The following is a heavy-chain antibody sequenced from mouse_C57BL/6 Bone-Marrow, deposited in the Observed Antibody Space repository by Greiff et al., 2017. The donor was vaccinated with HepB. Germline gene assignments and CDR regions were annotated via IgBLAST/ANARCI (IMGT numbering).Heavy chain of an antibody. D-gene: IGHD2-1*01. CDR3: EREGLLWPYAMDY. J-gene: IGHJ4*01. V-gene: IGHV1-50*01. Sequence: VQLQQPGAELVKPGASVKLSCKASGYTFTSYWMQWVKQRTGQGLEWIGEIDPSDSYTNYNQKFKGKDTLTVDTSSSTAYMQISSLTSEDSAVNSCEREGLLWPYAMDYWGRGTSVTVSS. CDR2: IDPSDSYT. CDR1: GYTFTSYW.